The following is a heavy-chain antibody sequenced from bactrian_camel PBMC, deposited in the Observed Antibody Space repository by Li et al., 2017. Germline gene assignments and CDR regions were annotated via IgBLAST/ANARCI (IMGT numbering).Heavy chain of an antibody. Sequence: VQLVESGGGSVQPGESLTVSCIASGATHMRSFCMAWFRQAPGKAREAVASIGQDGRTTYAESVKGRFTISRDNAKNTLYLQMDNLKPDYSAMYICAARPYCASTVQNFGQGTQVTVS. V-gene: IGHV3S1*01. CDR2: IGQDGRTT. J-gene: IGHJ4*01. D-gene: IGHD3*01. CDR1: GATHMRSFC.